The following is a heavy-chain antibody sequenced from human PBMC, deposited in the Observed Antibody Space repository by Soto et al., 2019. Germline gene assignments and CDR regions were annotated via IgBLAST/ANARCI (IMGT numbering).Heavy chain of an antibody. CDR3: ARDSYPYRPDY. CDR1: GGTLRRYS. D-gene: IGHD2-2*02. J-gene: IGHJ4*02. Sequence: GASGEVFWKAFGGTLRRYSISRGRQAPGQGLEWMGRIIPILGIANYAQKFQGRVTITADKSTSTAYMELSSLRSEDTAVYYCARDSYPYRPDYWGQGTLVTVSS. CDR2: IIPILGIA. V-gene: IGHV1-69*04.